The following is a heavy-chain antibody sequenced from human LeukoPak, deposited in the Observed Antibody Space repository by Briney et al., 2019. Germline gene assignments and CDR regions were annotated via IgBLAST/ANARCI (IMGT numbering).Heavy chain of an antibody. J-gene: IGHJ5*02. Sequence: GRSLRLSCAACGFTFSVYGMHWVRQAPGKGLEWVAVIWYDGSNQYYADSVKGRFTISRDNSKNTLYLQMNSLRAEDTAVYYCARHSAYCGGDCHNWFDPWGQGTLVTVSS. CDR1: GFTFSVYG. V-gene: IGHV3-33*01. D-gene: IGHD2-21*02. CDR2: IWYDGSNQ. CDR3: ARHSAYCGGDCHNWFDP.